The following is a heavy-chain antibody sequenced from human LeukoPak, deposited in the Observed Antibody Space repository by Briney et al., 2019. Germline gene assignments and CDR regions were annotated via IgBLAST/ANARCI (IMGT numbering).Heavy chain of an antibody. D-gene: IGHD3-10*01. CDR3: ARDTTMVRGAPGFDY. CDR2: IYTSGST. CDR1: GGSISSYY. J-gene: IGHJ4*02. V-gene: IGHV4-4*07. Sequence: SETLSLTCTVSGGSISSYYWSWIRQPAGKGLEWIGRIYTSGSTNYNPSLKSRVTMPVDTSKNQFSLKLSSVTAADTAVYYCARDTTMVRGAPGFDYWGQGTLVTVSS.